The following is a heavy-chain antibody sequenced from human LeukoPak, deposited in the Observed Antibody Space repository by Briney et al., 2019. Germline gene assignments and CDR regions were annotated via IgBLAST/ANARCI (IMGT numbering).Heavy chain of an antibody. J-gene: IGHJ4*02. Sequence: PSETLSLTCTVSGGSISSGGYYWSWIRQPPGKGLEWIGYLYHSGSTYYNPSLKSRVTISVDRSKNQFSLKLSSVTAADPAVYYCARDLIRGELYYWGQGTLVTVSS. D-gene: IGHD1-7*01. CDR2: LYHSGST. CDR1: GGSISSGGYY. V-gene: IGHV4-30-2*01. CDR3: ARDLIRGELYY.